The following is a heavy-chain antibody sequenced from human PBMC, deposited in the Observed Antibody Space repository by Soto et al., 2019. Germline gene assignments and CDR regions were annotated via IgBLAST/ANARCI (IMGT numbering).Heavy chain of an antibody. V-gene: IGHV1-69*06. Sequence: VASVKVSCKASGGTFSSYAISWVRQAPGQGLEWMGGIIPIFGTANYAQKFQGRVTITAEKSTSTAYMELRSLRSEDTAVYYCARDLDYFDPWGQGTLVTVSS. D-gene: IGHD5-12*01. CDR2: IIPIFGTA. CDR1: GGTFSSYA. CDR3: ARDLDYFDP. J-gene: IGHJ5*02.